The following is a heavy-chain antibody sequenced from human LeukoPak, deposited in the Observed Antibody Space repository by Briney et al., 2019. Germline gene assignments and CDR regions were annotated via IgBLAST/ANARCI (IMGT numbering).Heavy chain of an antibody. Sequence: GGSLRLSCAASVFIFTSYEMNCVRQAPGKGLEWVSYISSSGSTIYYADSVKGRFTISRDNAKNSLYLQMNSLRAEDTAVYYCPIYLIFYSSGCDYWGQGTLVTVSS. CDR3: PIYLIFYSSGCDY. CDR2: ISSSGSTI. CDR1: VFIFTSYE. V-gene: IGHV3-48*03. J-gene: IGHJ4*02. D-gene: IGHD6-19*01.